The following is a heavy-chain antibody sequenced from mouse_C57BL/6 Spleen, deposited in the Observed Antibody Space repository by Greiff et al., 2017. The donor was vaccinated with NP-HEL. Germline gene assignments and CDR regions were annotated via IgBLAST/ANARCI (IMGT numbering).Heavy chain of an antibody. V-gene: IGHV1-55*01. Sequence: QVQLQQPGAELVKPGASVKMSCKASGYTFTSYWITWVKQRPGQGLEWIGDIYPGSGSTNYNEKFKSKATLTVDTSSSTAYMQLSSLTSEDSAVYYCAREGYYGRSLDYWGQGTTLTVSS. CDR3: AREGYYGRSLDY. CDR1: GYTFTSYW. D-gene: IGHD1-1*01. CDR2: IYPGSGST. J-gene: IGHJ2*01.